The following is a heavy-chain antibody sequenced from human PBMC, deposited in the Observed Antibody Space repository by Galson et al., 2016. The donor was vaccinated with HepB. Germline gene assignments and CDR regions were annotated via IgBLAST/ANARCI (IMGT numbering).Heavy chain of an antibody. CDR3: AKYGSTSRPYYLDS. D-gene: IGHD3-10*01. CDR1: GFTFSDYA. J-gene: IGHJ4*02. Sequence: SLRLSCAASGFTFSDYAMSWVRQAPGKGLEWVSTITGGSTNTYYADSVKAQFAISRDNSKNMLFLQMTSLRAEDKAVYYCAKYGSTSRPYYLDSWGQGTLVTVSS. V-gene: IGHV3-23*01. CDR2: ITGGSTNT.